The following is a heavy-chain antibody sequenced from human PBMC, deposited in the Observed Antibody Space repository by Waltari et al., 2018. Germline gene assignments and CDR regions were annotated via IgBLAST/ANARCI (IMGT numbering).Heavy chain of an antibody. D-gene: IGHD4-17*01. CDR3: ARGGDYYFYYGMDV. V-gene: IGHV3-53*01. Sequence: EVQLVESGGGLIQPGGSLRLSCAASGFTVSSNYLSWVRQAPGKGLEWVAVIYSGGSTYYAVSAKGRFTISRDTSKNTLYLQMNSLRAEDTAVYYCARGGDYYFYYGMDVWGQGTTVTVSS. CDR2: IYSGGST. CDR1: GFTVSSNY. J-gene: IGHJ6*02.